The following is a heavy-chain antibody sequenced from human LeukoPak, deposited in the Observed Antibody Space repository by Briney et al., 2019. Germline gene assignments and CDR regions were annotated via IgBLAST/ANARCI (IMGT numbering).Heavy chain of an antibody. D-gene: IGHD6-13*01. J-gene: IGHJ6*03. V-gene: IGHV3-23*01. Sequence: PGGPLRLSCAASGFTFSNYAMNWVRQAPGKGLERVSGISNTGGSTYYADSVKGRFTIPRDNSMNTLYLQMNSLRAEDTAVYYCAKGWYYYYYMDVWGKGTTVTVSS. CDR1: GFTFSNYA. CDR2: ISNTGGST. CDR3: AKGWYYYYYMDV.